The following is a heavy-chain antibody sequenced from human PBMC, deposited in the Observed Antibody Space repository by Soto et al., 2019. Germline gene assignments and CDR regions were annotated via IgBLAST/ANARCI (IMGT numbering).Heavy chain of an antibody. J-gene: IGHJ4*02. Sequence: QVQVVESGGGVVQPGRSLRLSCAGSGFTFSSYAMHWVRQAPGKGLEWVAGISYDGSTIYYVDSVKGRFTVSRDNSKNTLYLHMNSLRSEDTAVYSCAKGPWHLAHGHYFDYWGQGTLVTVSS. V-gene: IGHV3-30*18. CDR2: ISYDGSTI. CDR3: AKGPWHLAHGHYFDY. CDR1: GFTFSSYA. D-gene: IGHD5-12*01.